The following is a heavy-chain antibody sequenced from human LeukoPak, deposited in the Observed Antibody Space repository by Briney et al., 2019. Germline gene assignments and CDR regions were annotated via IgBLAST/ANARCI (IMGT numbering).Heavy chain of an antibody. CDR3: ARCSAAYDGFGYYYYGMDV. V-gene: IGHV1-8*01. CDR1: GYTSTSYD. Sequence: ASVKVSCKASGYTSTSYDINWVRQATGQGLEWMGWMNPNSGNTGYAQKFQGRVTMTRNTSISTAYMELSSLRSEDTAVYYCARCSAAYDGFGYYYYGMDVWGQGTTVTVSS. J-gene: IGHJ6*02. D-gene: IGHD3-16*01. CDR2: MNPNSGNT.